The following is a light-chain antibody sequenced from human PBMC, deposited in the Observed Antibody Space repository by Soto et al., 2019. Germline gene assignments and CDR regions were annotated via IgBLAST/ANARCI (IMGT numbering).Light chain of an antibody. CDR3: SSYRRSSTLYV. CDR2: DVS. J-gene: IGLJ1*01. CDR1: SSDVGGYNY. Sequence: QAVLTEPACVSGSPGQSITISCTGTSSDVGGYNYVSWYQQHPGKAPKLMIYDVSNRPSGVSNRFSGSKSGNTASLTISGLQAEDEADYYCSSYRRSSTLYVFGPGTKVTVL. V-gene: IGLV2-14*01.